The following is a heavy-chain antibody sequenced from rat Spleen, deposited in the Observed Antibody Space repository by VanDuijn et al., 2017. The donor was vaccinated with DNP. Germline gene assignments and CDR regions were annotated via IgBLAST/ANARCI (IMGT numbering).Heavy chain of an antibody. CDR1: GYSITSNY. CDR2: ISSSGRT. Sequence: EVQLQESGPGLVKPSQSLSLTCSVTGYSITSNYWGWIRKFPGNKMEWIGHISSSGRTTYNPSLKSLISITRDTSKNQFFLQLNSITTEDTATYYCARWVYYFDYWGQGVMVTVSS. CDR3: ARWVYYFDY. V-gene: IGHV3-1*01. J-gene: IGHJ2*01.